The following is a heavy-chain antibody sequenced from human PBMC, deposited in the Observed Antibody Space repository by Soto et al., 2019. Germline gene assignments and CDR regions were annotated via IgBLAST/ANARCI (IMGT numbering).Heavy chain of an antibody. J-gene: IGHJ4*02. CDR1: GFSFSDYA. D-gene: IGHD6-13*01. CDR2: ISESGGST. V-gene: IGHV3-23*01. Sequence: GGSVRLSCAASGFSFSDYAMSWVRQAPGKGLEWVSVISESGGSTHYADSVRGRFTVSGDNSKNSLSLRMNSLRDEDTAVYFCAKRSPYSSGWYSPIFDYWGQGALVTVSS. CDR3: AKRSPYSSGWYSPIFDY.